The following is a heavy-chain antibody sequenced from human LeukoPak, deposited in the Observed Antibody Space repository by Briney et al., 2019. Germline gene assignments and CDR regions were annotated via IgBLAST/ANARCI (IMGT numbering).Heavy chain of an antibody. CDR2: VSAYADDT. J-gene: IGHJ4*02. Sequence: ASVKVSCKASGYTFTNYGISWVRQAPGQGLEWMGWVSAYADDTNYVQKFRGRITMTTDTSTSTAYVELRSLRSDDTAVYYCARDCNGCLGFDYWGQGTLVTVSS. D-gene: IGHD5/OR15-5a*01. CDR1: GYTFTNYG. CDR3: ARDCNGCLGFDY. V-gene: IGHV1-18*01.